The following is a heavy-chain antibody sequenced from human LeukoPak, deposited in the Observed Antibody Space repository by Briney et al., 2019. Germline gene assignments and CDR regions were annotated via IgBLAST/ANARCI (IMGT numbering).Heavy chain of an antibody. V-gene: IGHV3-23*01. CDR2: ISGSGGST. J-gene: IGHJ3*02. CDR1: GFTFSSYA. CDR3: AKDIGTYGSGRGGAFDI. D-gene: IGHD3-10*01. Sequence: GGSLRLSCTASGFTFSSYAMSWVRQAPGKGLEWGSAISGSGGSTYYADSGKGRFTISRDNSKNPLYLQMNSLRAEDTAVYYCAKDIGTYGSGRGGAFDIWGQGTMVTVSS.